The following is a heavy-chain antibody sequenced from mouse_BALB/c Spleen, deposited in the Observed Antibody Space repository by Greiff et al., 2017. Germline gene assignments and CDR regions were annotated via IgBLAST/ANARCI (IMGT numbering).Heavy chain of an antibody. Sequence: VQRVESGAELVRPGTSVKVSCKASGYAFTNYLIEWVKQRPGQGLEWIGVINPGSGGTNYNEKFKGKATLTADKSSSTAYMQLSSLTSDDSAVYFCARGDYGSSSAMDYWGQGTSVTVSS. D-gene: IGHD1-1*01. CDR3: ARGDYGSSSAMDY. V-gene: IGHV1-54*01. J-gene: IGHJ4*01. CDR1: GYAFTNYL. CDR2: INPGSGGT.